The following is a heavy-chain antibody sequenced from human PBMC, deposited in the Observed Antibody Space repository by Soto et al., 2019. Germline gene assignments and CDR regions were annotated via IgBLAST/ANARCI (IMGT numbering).Heavy chain of an antibody. V-gene: IGHV3-30-3*01. CDR2: ISYDGSNK. Sequence: QVQLVESGGGVVQPGRSLRLSCAASGFTFSSYAMHWVRQAPGKGLEWVAVISYDGSNKYYADSVKGRFTISRDNSKNTLYLQMNSLRAEDTAVCYCARDMGSGWYYFDYWGQGTLVTVSS. D-gene: IGHD6-19*01. J-gene: IGHJ4*02. CDR1: GFTFSSYA. CDR3: ARDMGSGWYYFDY.